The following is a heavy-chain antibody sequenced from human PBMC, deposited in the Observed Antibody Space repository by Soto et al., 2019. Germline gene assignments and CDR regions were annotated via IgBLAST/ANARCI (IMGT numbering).Heavy chain of an antibody. Sequence: GGSLRLSCEASGFNFSSYGIHWVRQAPGKGLEWVSSIGTSSSYIYYADSVRGRFTISRDNAKNSLFLQMNSLRADDTAVYYCARDSVRDYLYYYYGMDVWGQGTTVTVSS. D-gene: IGHD4-17*01. CDR1: GFNFSSYG. V-gene: IGHV3-21*01. CDR2: IGTSSSYI. CDR3: ARDSVRDYLYYYYGMDV. J-gene: IGHJ6*02.